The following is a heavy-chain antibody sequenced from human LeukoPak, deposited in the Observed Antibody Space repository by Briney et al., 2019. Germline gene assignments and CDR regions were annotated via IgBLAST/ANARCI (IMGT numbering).Heavy chain of an antibody. Sequence: GGSLRLSCAASGFTFSSYWMSWVRQAPGKGLEWVAKIKQDGSEKYYVDSVKGRFTISRDNAKNSLYLQMNSLRAEDTAVYYCARAAVLLWFGPDYWGQGTLVTVSS. J-gene: IGHJ4*02. CDR1: GFTFSSYW. V-gene: IGHV3-7*01. D-gene: IGHD3-10*01. CDR3: ARAAVLLWFGPDY. CDR2: IKQDGSEK.